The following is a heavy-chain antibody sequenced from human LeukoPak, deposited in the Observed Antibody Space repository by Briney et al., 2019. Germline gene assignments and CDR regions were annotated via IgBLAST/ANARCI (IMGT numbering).Heavy chain of an antibody. Sequence: ASVKVSCKASGGTFSSYAISWVRQAPGQGLEWXGXIXPXGXXTXXXXXXXXRXXXTRDXSTSTVYMELSSLRSEDTAVYYCAGTNTYYGMDVWGQGTTVTVSS. V-gene: IGHV1-46*01. CDR2: IXPXGXXT. J-gene: IGHJ6*02. CDR1: GGTFSSYA. CDR3: AGTNTYYGMDV.